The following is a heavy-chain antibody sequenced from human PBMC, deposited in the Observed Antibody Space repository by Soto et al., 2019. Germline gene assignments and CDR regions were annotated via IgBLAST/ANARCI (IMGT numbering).Heavy chain of an antibody. Sequence: PGGSLRLSCAASGFTFSSYAMHWVRQAPGKGLEWVAVISYDGSNKYYADSVKGRFTISRDNSKNTLYLQMNSLRAEDTAVYYCARDLIAAAVTVHYYYYGMDVWGQGTTVTVSS. V-gene: IGHV3-30-3*01. CDR1: GFTFSSYA. J-gene: IGHJ6*02. CDR2: ISYDGSNK. CDR3: ARDLIAAAVTVHYYYYGMDV. D-gene: IGHD6-13*01.